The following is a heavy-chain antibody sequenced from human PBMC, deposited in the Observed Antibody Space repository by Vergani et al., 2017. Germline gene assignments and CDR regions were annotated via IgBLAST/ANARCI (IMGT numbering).Heavy chain of an antibody. V-gene: IGHV4-61*02. CDR3: ASQLGYSSSWFYYGMDV. D-gene: IGHD6-13*01. J-gene: IGHJ6*02. Sequence: QVQLQESGPGLVKPSQTLSLTCTVSGGSISSGSYYWSWIRQPAGKGLEWIGEINHSGSTNYNPSLKSRVTISVDTSKNQFSLKLSSVTAADTAVYYCASQLGYSSSWFYYGMDVWGQGTTVTVSS. CDR1: GGSISSGSYY. CDR2: INHSGST.